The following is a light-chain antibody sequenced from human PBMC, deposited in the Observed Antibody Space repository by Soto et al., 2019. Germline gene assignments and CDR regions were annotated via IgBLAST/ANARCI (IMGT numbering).Light chain of an antibody. Sequence: QSALTQPRSVSGSPGQSVTISCTGTGSDVGGYNFVSRYQQHPDKAPKLMIYAVTQRPSGVPDRFSGSKSGNTASLTISGLQAEDEADYYCCSYAGGPYVFGTGTKLTVL. V-gene: IGLV2-11*01. CDR1: GSDVGGYNF. J-gene: IGLJ1*01. CDR2: AVT. CDR3: CSYAGGPYV.